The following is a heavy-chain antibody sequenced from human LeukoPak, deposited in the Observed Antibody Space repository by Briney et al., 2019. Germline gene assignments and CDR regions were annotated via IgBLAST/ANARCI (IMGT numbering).Heavy chain of an antibody. V-gene: IGHV4-61*02. J-gene: IGHJ4*02. CDR3: ARGLAAAAHDY. D-gene: IGHD6-13*01. Sequence: SETLSLTCTVSGGSISSGSYYWSWIRQPAGKGLEWIGRIYTSGSTNYNPSLKSRVTISVDTSKNQFSLKLSSVTAADTAVYYCARGLAAAAHDYWGQGTLVTVSS. CDR2: IYTSGST. CDR1: GGSISSGSYY.